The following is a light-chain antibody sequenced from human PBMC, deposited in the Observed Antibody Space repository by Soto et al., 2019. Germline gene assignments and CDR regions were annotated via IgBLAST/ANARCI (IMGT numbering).Light chain of an antibody. V-gene: IGLV2-14*01. CDR2: DVS. J-gene: IGLJ1*01. Sequence: QSALTQPASVSGSPGQSITISCTGTSSDVGGYNYVSWYQQHPGKAPKLMIYDVSNRPSGVSNRFSGSKSGNTDSLTISGIQAEDEDDYYGSSYTSSSLYVFGSGTKLTVL. CDR1: SSDVGGYNY. CDR3: SSYTSSSLYV.